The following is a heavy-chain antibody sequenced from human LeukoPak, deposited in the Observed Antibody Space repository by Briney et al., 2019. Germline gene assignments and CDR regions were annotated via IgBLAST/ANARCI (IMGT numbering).Heavy chain of an antibody. CDR2: IYYSGST. D-gene: IGHD4-17*01. J-gene: IGHJ4*02. CDR1: GGSISSSSYY. Sequence: SETLSLTCTVSGGSISSSSYYWGWIRQPPGKGLEWIGSIYYSGSTNYNPSLKSLVTISVDTSKNQFSLKLSSVTAADTAVYYCARVGKNDYGEGYFDYWRQGPLLSVS. V-gene: IGHV4-39*07. CDR3: ARVGKNDYGEGYFDY.